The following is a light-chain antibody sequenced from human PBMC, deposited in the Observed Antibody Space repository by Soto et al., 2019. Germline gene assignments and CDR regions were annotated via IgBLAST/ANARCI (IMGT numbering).Light chain of an antibody. CDR1: RSAVGVYNY. J-gene: IGLJ2*01. CDR3: TAYSSINPVV. Sequence: QSALTQPASVSGSPGQSSTISCTGTRSAVGVYNYVSWYQQHPDKAPKLIMYDVNYRPSGVSNRFSGSKSGNTASLTISGLQAEDEGDYHCTAYSSINPVVFGGGTKLTVL. V-gene: IGLV2-14*03. CDR2: DVN.